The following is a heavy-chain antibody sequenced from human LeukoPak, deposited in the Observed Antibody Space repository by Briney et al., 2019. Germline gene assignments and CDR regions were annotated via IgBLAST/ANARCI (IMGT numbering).Heavy chain of an antibody. CDR3: AKGGVGTIQGDFDY. CDR2: ISYDGIDE. J-gene: IGHJ4*02. V-gene: IGHV3-30*18. D-gene: IGHD5-12*01. Sequence: GGSLRLSCAASGFALSRYGMHWVRQAPGQGLEWVAVISYDGIDEYYADSVKGRFTISRDNSKNTLYPQMNSLRAEDTAVDYCAKGGVGTIQGDFDYWGQGTLVTVSS. CDR1: GFALSRYG.